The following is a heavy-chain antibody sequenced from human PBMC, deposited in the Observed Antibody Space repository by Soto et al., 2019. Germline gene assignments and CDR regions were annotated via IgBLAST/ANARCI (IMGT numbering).Heavy chain of an antibody. CDR3: VRPRPSGENYGMDV. CDR1: GLTVSHNY. CDR2: LYTEGTT. Sequence: EVQLVESGGGLIQPGGSLRLSCVASGLTVSHNYMAWVRQAPEMGLEWVSILYTEGTTYYADSVKGRFTISRDSSKNTLFLQMDSLRAVDTAVYYCVRPRPSGENYGMDVWGQGTTVTVSS. V-gene: IGHV3-53*01. J-gene: IGHJ6*02. D-gene: IGHD3-16*01.